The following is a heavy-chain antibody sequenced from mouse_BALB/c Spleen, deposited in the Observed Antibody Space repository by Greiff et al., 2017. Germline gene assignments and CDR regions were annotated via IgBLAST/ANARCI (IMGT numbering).Heavy chain of an antibody. CDR1: GFNIKDTY. Sequence: DQLQQSGAELVKPGASVKLSCTASGFNIKDTYMHWVKQRPEQGLEWIGRIDPANGNTKYDPKFQGKATITADTSSNTAYLQLSSLTSEDTAVYYCARCYRYDEFAYWGQGTLVTVSA. V-gene: IGHV14-3*02. D-gene: IGHD2-14*01. J-gene: IGHJ3*01. CDR3: ARCYRYDEFAY. CDR2: IDPANGNT.